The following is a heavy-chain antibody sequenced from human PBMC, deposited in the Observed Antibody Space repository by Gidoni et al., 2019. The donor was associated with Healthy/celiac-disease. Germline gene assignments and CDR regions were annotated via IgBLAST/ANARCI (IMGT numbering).Heavy chain of an antibody. D-gene: IGHD4-17*01. CDR2: ISWDGGST. V-gene: IGHV3-43*01. CDR1: VFTFVDYT. J-gene: IGHJ4*02. CDR3: AKDQGGARCLDY. Sequence: EVQLVESGGVVVQLGWSLRLSCAASVFTFVDYTMHWVRQAPGKGLVWVYLISWDGGSTYYADSVKGRFTISRDKSKNSLYLQMNSLRTEDTALYYCAKDQGGARCLDYWGQGTLVTVSS.